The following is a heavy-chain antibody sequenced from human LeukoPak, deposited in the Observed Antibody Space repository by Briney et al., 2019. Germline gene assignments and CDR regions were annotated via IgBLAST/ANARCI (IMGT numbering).Heavy chain of an antibody. D-gene: IGHD5-12*01. Sequence: PGGSLRLSCAASGFSFSSYSMNWVRQAPGKGLEWVSSVSGGSDYIYYADSVKGRLTTSRDNAVNSLYLQMNSLRAEDTAVYYCARVLGGYDSNGYYYYGMDVWGQGTTVTVSS. CDR2: VSGGSDYI. J-gene: IGHJ6*02. CDR3: ARVLGGYDSNGYYYYGMDV. V-gene: IGHV3-21*01. CDR1: GFSFSSYS.